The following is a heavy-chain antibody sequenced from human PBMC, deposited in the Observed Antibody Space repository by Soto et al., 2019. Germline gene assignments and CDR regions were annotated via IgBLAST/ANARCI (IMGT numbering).Heavy chain of an antibody. CDR1: GFTFSNAW. CDR2: IKSKTDGGTT. V-gene: IGHV3-15*01. CDR3: TTGGRPYYYGMDV. J-gene: IGHJ6*02. D-gene: IGHD3-10*01. Sequence: EVQLVESGGGLVKPGGSLRLSCAASGFTFSNAWMSWVRQAPGKGLEWVGRIKSKTDGGTTDYAAPVKGRFTISRDDSKNTLYLQMNSLKTEDTAVYYCTTGGRPYYYGMDVWGQGTTVTVSS.